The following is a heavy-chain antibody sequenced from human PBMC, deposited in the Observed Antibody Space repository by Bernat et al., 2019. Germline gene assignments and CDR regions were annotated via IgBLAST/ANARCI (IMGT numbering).Heavy chain of an antibody. CDR1: GLTLGSNY. CDR2: IYSGGST. Sequence: VQLVESGGGVVQPGRSLRLSCAASGLTLGSNYMNWVRQAPGKGLEWVSVIYSGGSTYYGDSVKGRFTISRDNSKNTVYLQMNSLRAEDTAVYYCATSLGVWGSYRYDDYWGQGTLVTVSS. D-gene: IGHD3-16*02. CDR3: ATSLGVWGSYRYDDY. V-gene: IGHV3-66*01. J-gene: IGHJ4*02.